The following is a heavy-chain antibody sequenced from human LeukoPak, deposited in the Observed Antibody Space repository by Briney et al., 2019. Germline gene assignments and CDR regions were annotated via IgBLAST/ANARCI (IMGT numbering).Heavy chain of an antibody. CDR3: ARDGRYYYDSSGYPYPDY. CDR2: IKQDGSEK. D-gene: IGHD3-22*01. Sequence: PGGSLRLSCAASGFTFSNAWMSWVRQAPGEGLEWVANIKQDGSEKYYVDSVKGRFTISRDNAKNSLYLQMNSLRAEDTAVYYCARDGRYYYDSSGYPYPDYWGQGTLVTVSS. J-gene: IGHJ4*02. V-gene: IGHV3-7*01. CDR1: GFTFSNAW.